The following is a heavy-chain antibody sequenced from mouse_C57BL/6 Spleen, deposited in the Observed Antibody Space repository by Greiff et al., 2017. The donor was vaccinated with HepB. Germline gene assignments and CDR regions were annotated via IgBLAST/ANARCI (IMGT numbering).Heavy chain of an antibody. Sequence: QVQLKESGAELVRPGTSVKVSCKASGYAFTNYLIEWVKQRPGQGLEWIGVINPGSGGTNYNEKFKGKATLTADKSSSTAYMQLSSLTSEDSAVYYCAIAGYSNYAMDYWGQGTSVTVSS. CDR1: GYAFTNYL. CDR3: AIAGYSNYAMDY. CDR2: INPGSGGT. D-gene: IGHD2-5*01. V-gene: IGHV1-54*01. J-gene: IGHJ4*01.